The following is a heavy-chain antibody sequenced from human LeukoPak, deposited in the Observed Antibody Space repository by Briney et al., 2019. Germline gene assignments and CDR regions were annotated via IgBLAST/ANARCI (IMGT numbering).Heavy chain of an antibody. CDR2: ISGSGGST. D-gene: IGHD3-10*01. Sequence: PGGSLRLSCAASGFTFSSYAMSWVRQAPGKGLEWVSGISGSGGSTYYADSVKGRFTISRDNSKNTLYLQMNSLRAEDTAVYYCAKAHMVRGVIRYFDYWGQGTLVTVSS. V-gene: IGHV3-23*01. J-gene: IGHJ4*02. CDR1: GFTFSSYA. CDR3: AKAHMVRGVIRYFDY.